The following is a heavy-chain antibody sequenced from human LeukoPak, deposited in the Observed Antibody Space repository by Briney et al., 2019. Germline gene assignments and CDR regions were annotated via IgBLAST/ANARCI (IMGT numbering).Heavy chain of an antibody. D-gene: IGHD3-22*01. V-gene: IGHV1-18*01. CDR3: AREPYYDSSGYPDY. J-gene: IGHJ4*02. CDR2: IRAYNGNT. CDR1: GYTFTSYG. Sequence: ASVKVSCKASGYTFTSYGISWVRQAPGQGLEWMGWIRAYNGNTNYAQKLQGRVTMTTDTSTSTAYMELRSLRSDDTAVYYCAREPYYDSSGYPDYWGQGTLVTVSS.